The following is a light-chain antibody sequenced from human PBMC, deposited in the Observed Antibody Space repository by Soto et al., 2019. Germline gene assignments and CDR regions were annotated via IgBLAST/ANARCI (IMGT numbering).Light chain of an antibody. Sequence: QSVLTQPASVSGSPGQSITISCTGTSRDVGAYDFVSWYQQHPGKAPKLMIYDVSNRPSGVSTRFSGSKSGNAASLTISGVHAQDEADYYCGSDTISSSRVFGTGTKLTVL. CDR1: SRDVGAYDF. J-gene: IGLJ1*01. CDR3: GSDTISSSRV. CDR2: DVS. V-gene: IGLV2-14*03.